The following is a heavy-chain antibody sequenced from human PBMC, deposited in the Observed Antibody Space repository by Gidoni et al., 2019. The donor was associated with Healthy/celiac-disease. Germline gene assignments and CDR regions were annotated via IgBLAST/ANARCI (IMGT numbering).Heavy chain of an antibody. CDR3: ARAPDRYYGMDV. Sequence: QLQLQESGPGLVKPSETLSLTCTVSGGSISSSSYYWGWIRQPPGKGLEWIGSIYYSGSTYYNPSLKSRVTISVDTSKNQFSLKLSSVTAADTAVYYCARAPDRYYGMDVWGQGTTVTVSS. CDR2: IYYSGST. CDR1: GGSISSSSYY. J-gene: IGHJ6*02. V-gene: IGHV4-39*01.